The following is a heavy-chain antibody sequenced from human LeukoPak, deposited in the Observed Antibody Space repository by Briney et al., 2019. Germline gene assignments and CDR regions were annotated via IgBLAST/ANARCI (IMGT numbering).Heavy chain of an antibody. V-gene: IGHV3-23*01. CDR3: AIDGGHPLFGVVANFDY. J-gene: IGHJ4*02. Sequence: GGSLRLSCAASGFTFSSYAMSWVRQAPGKGLEWVSAISGSGGSTYYADSVKGRFTISRDNSNNTLYLQMNGLRAEDTAVYCCAIDGGHPLFGVVANFDYWGQGTLVTVSS. CDR2: ISGSGGST. CDR1: GFTFSSYA. D-gene: IGHD3-3*01.